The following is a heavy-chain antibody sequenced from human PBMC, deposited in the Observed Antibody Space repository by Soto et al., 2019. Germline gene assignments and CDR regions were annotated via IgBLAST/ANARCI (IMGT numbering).Heavy chain of an antibody. V-gene: IGHV4-4*07. CDR2: IYSDGST. Sequence: PSETLSLTCTVSGGSSIGYYWSCIRQPAGKGLEWIGRIYSDGSTNYNPSLKSRVTMSVDTSKNQFSLKLTSMTAADTAMYYCARMRAAGTFDYWGQGTLVTSPQ. D-gene: IGHD6-13*01. CDR3: ARMRAAGTFDY. J-gene: IGHJ4*02. CDR1: GGSSIGYY.